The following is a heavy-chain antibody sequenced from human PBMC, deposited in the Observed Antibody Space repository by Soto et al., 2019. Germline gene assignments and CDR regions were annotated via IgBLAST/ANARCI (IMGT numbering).Heavy chain of an antibody. Sequence: QVQLVESGGGVVQPGRSLRLSCVASGFTFSTEAMHWVRQAPGRGLEWVALISYDGSNIDYADSVKGRFTISRDNSKNTVYLQMNSLRADDTAFYYCAREGDDVWGSYRYYCDHWGQGTLVTVSS. J-gene: IGHJ4*02. CDR1: GFTFSTEA. D-gene: IGHD3-16*02. CDR3: AREGDDVWGSYRYYCDH. V-gene: IGHV3-30-3*01. CDR2: ISYDGSNI.